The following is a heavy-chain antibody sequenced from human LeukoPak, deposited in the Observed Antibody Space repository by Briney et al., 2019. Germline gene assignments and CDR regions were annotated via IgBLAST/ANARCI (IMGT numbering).Heavy chain of an antibody. CDR1: GGSIFSYY. Sequence: SETLSLTCTVSGGSIFSYYFNWIRQPPGKGLEWIGYIYSNGITSYNPSLRSRSTVSIATSKNQFSLRLTSVTAADTATYYCARRAYYDSSGYYPASGYFDLWGRGTLVTVSS. V-gene: IGHV4-4*09. CDR3: ARRAYYDSSGYYPASGYFDL. D-gene: IGHD3-22*01. CDR2: IYSNGIT. J-gene: IGHJ2*01.